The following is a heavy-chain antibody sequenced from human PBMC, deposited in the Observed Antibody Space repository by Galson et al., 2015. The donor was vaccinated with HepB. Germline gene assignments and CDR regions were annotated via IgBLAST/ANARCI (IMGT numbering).Heavy chain of an antibody. CDR2: INPSGGST. CDR3: ARADIVVVPAAIGGGMDV. CDR1: GYTFTSYY. D-gene: IGHD2-2*01. Sequence: SVKVSCKASGYTFTSYYMHWVRQAPGQGLEWMGIINPSGGSTSYAQKFQGRVTMTRDTSTSTVYMELSSLRSEDTAVYYCARADIVVVPAAIGGGMDVWGQGTTVTVSS. V-gene: IGHV1-46*01. J-gene: IGHJ6*02.